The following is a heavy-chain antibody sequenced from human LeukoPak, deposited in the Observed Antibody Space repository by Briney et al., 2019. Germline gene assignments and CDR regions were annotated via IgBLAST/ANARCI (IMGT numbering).Heavy chain of an antibody. Sequence: ASVKVSCKASGYTFTSYGISWVRQAPGQGLEWMGWISAYNGNTNYAQKLQGRVTMTTDTSTSTAYMELRSLRSDDTAVYYCAKVALQATYYYDQIDYWGQGTLVTVSS. CDR3: AKVALQATYYYDQIDY. CDR1: GYTFTSYG. J-gene: IGHJ4*02. CDR2: ISAYNGNT. D-gene: IGHD3-22*01. V-gene: IGHV1-18*01.